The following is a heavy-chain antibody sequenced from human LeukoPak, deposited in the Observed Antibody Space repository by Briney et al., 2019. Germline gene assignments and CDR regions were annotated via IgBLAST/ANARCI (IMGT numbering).Heavy chain of an antibody. CDR2: ISGSGGST. CDR1: GFTFSSYT. CDR3: AKDEGQWELISYFDY. J-gene: IGHJ4*02. D-gene: IGHD1-26*01. Sequence: GGSLRLSCAASGFTFSSYTMSWVRQAPGKGLEWVSAISGSGGSTYYADSVKGRFTISRDNSKNTLYLQMNSLRAEDTAVYYCAKDEGQWELISYFDYWGQGTLVTVSS. V-gene: IGHV3-23*01.